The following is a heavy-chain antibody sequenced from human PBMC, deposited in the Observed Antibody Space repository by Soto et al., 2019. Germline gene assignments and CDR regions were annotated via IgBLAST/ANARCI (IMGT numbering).Heavy chain of an antibody. CDR1: GFTFSSYE. J-gene: IGHJ6*02. D-gene: IGHD2-15*01. Sequence: PGGSLRLSCAASGFTFSSYEMNWVRQAPGKGLEWVSYISSSGSTIYYADSVKGRFTISRDNAKNSLYLQMNSLRAEDTAVYYCARVALYCSGGSCLYYYYGMDVWGQGTTVTVSS. V-gene: IGHV3-48*03. CDR2: ISSSGSTI. CDR3: ARVALYCSGGSCLYYYYGMDV.